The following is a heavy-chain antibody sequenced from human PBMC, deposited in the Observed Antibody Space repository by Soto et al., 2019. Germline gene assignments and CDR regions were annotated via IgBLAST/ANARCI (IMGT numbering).Heavy chain of an antibody. J-gene: IGHJ4*02. Sequence: QVQLVQSGAEVKKPGASVKVSCKASGGTFSSYTISWVRQTPGQGLEWMGRIIPILGIANYAQKFQGRVTITADKSTSTAYMELSSLRSEGTAVYYCAGGGGAVAGGFAYWGQGTLVTVSS. D-gene: IGHD6-19*01. CDR2: IIPILGIA. CDR1: GGTFSSYT. V-gene: IGHV1-69*02. CDR3: AGGGGAVAGGFAY.